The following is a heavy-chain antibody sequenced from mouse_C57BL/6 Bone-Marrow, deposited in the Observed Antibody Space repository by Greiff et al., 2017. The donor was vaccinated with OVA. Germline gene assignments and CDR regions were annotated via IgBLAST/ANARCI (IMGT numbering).Heavy chain of an antibody. CDR2: IHPNSGST. J-gene: IGHJ3*01. CDR1: GYTFPSYW. D-gene: IGHD3-2*02. CDR3: ARSGLRLRAWIAY. V-gene: IGHV1-64*01. Sequence: QVQLQQPGAELVKPGASVKLSCKASGYTFPSYWMHWVKQRPGQGLEWIGMIHPNSGSTNYNEKLKSKATLTVDKSSSTAYLQLSNLTSEYSAVYYSARSGLRLRAWIAYWGQGTLVTVSA.